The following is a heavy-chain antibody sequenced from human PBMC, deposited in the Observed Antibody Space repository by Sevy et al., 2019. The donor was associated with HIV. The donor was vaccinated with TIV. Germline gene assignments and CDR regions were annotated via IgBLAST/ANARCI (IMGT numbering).Heavy chain of an antibody. CDR2: IKQDGSEK. CDR3: ARVSHSTWIDYYYYYGMDV. V-gene: IGHV3-7*03. CDR1: GFTFSSYW. D-gene: IGHD5-12*01. Sequence: GGSLRLSCAASGFTFSSYWMSWVRQAPGKGLEWVANIKQDGSEKYYVDSVKGRFTISRDNAKNSLYLQMNSLRAEDTAVYYCARVSHSTWIDYYYYYGMDVWGQGTTVTVSS. J-gene: IGHJ6*02.